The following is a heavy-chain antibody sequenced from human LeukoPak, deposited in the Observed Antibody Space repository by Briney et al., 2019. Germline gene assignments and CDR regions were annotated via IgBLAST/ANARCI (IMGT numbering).Heavy chain of an antibody. CDR3: ARESPDNFWSGYLGLFYYYGMDV. V-gene: IGHV7-4-1*01. CDR2: INTNTGNP. Sequence: GASVNVSCTASGYTVTSYAMNWVRQAPGQGLEWMGWINTNTGNPTYAQGFTGRFVFSLDTSVSTAYLQICSLKAEDTAVYYCARESPDNFWSGYLGLFYYYGMDVWGQGTTVTVYS. CDR1: GYTVTSYA. D-gene: IGHD3-3*01. J-gene: IGHJ6*02.